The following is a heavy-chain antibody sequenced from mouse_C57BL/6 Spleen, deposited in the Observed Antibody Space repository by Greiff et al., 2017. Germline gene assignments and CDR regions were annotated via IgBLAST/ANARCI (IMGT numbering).Heavy chain of an antibody. CDR3: ARGTVELRRYFDV. Sequence: QVQLQQSGAELMKPGASVKLSCKATGYTFTGYWIEWIKQRPGHGLEWIGESLPGSGSTNYNEKFKIKATFTADTSSNTAYMQLSSLTTEDSAIYYCARGTVELRRYFDVWGTGTTVTVSS. CDR2: SLPGSGST. J-gene: IGHJ1*03. V-gene: IGHV1-9*01. D-gene: IGHD2-4*01. CDR1: GYTFTGYW.